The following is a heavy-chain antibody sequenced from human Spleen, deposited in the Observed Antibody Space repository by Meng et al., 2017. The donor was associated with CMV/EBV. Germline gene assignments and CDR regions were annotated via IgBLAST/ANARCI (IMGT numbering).Heavy chain of an antibody. J-gene: IGHJ5*02. CDR3: AFEKDYGGNSILWFDP. D-gene: IGHD4-23*01. CDR2: INPKNGVI. Sequence: YTFTGYYIHWVRQAPGQGFEWMGWINPKNGVIKYAQKFQGRVTMTRDTSISTAYLELISLISDDTAVYYCAFEKDYGGNSILWFDPWGQGTLVTVSS. V-gene: IGHV1-2*02. CDR1: YTFTGYY.